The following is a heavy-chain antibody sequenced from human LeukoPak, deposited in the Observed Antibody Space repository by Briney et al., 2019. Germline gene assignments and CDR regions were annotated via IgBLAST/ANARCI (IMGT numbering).Heavy chain of an antibody. V-gene: IGHV4-34*01. CDR1: GGSFSDYF. D-gene: IGHD2-21*02. CDR2: IDDGGNT. Sequence: PSETLSLICSVYGGSFSDYFWSWIRQTPGKGLEWIGEIDDGGNTNYNPSFMSRVLVSMQKSKKEFSLVMRSVTAADTAVYYCARFSSFTWGDWGDAFDIWSQGATVIVSS. J-gene: IGHJ3*02. CDR3: ARFSSFTWGDWGDAFDI.